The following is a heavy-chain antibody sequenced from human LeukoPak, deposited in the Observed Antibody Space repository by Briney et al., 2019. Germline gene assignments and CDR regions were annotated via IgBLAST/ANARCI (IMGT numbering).Heavy chain of an antibody. CDR1: GGDFTNYA. Sequence: ASVKVSCKASGGDFTNYAISWVRQAPGQGLEWMGGIIPIFGATNYAQNFQGRVTITADESTTTAYMELSSLRSEDTAVYYCARDRPRVGVTSQYFFDFWGQGTLVTVSS. CDR2: IIPIFGAT. J-gene: IGHJ4*02. V-gene: IGHV1-69*13. D-gene: IGHD1-26*01. CDR3: ARDRPRVGVTSQYFFDF.